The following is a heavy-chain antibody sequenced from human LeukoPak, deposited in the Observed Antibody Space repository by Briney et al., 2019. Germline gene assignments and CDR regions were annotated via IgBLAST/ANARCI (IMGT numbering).Heavy chain of an antibody. CDR2: IYYSGST. Sequence: SETLSLTCAVYGGSFSGYYWSWIRQPPGKGLEWIGTIYYSGSTYYNPSLKSRVTISVDTSKNQFSLRLNSVTAADTAVYYCARLGVEAVAGTRFDYWGQGTLVTVSS. CDR3: ARLGVEAVAGTRFDY. V-gene: IGHV4-34*01. CDR1: GGSFSGYY. D-gene: IGHD6-19*01. J-gene: IGHJ4*02.